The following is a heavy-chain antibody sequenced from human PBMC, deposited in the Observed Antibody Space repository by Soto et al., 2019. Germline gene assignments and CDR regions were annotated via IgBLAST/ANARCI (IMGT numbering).Heavy chain of an antibody. J-gene: IGHJ4*02. CDR3: ARDLFSYYDSSGYYGTTPDY. CDR1: GFPFSSYG. Sequence: GGSLRLSCAASGFPFSSYGMHWVRQAPGKGLEWVAVIWYDGSNKYYADSVKGRFTISRDNSKNTLYLQMNSLRAEDTAVYYCARDLFSYYDSSGYYGTTPDYWGQGTLVTVSS. D-gene: IGHD3-22*01. CDR2: IWYDGSNK. V-gene: IGHV3-33*01.